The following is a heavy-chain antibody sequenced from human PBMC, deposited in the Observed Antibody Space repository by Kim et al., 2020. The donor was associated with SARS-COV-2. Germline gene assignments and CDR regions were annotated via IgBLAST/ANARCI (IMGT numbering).Heavy chain of an antibody. V-gene: IGHV3-7*03. CDR3: ATKTPNQRIDY. CDR1: GFTFSNYW. Sequence: GGSLRLSCAASGFTFSNYWMTWVRQAPGKGLEWVANIRKDGSDKNYADSVRGRFTISRDNAKNSLFLQMNSLRADDTAVYYCATKTPNQRIDYWGQGTLVTVSS. J-gene: IGHJ4*02. CDR2: IRKDGSDK.